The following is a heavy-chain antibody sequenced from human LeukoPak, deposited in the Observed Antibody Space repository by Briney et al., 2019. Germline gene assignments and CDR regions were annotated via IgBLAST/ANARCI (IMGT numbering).Heavy chain of an antibody. CDR3: ARAADYGDYDPTFDY. V-gene: IGHV4-59*01. J-gene: IGHJ4*02. Sequence: PSETLSLTCTVSSVSISSYYWSWIRQPPGKGLEGIGYIYYSGSTNYNPSLRSRVTISVDTSKNQFSLKLSSVTAADTAVYYCARAADYGDYDPTFDYWGQGTLVTVSS. CDR2: IYYSGST. D-gene: IGHD4-17*01. CDR1: SVSISSYY.